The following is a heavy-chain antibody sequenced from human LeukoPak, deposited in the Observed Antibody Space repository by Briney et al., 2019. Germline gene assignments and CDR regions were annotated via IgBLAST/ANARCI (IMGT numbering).Heavy chain of an antibody. CDR1: GFTFSSYE. CDR3: AELGITMIGGV. D-gene: IGHD3-10*02. V-gene: IGHV3-48*03. CDR2: ICSSGRTI. Sequence: GGSLRLSCAASGFTFSSYETNWVRRAPGKGREWGSYICSSGRTIYYADSVKSPFTISRDNTKNSQYLQKNSLRSEDTHVYYCAELGITMIGGVWGKGTTVTISS. J-gene: IGHJ6*04.